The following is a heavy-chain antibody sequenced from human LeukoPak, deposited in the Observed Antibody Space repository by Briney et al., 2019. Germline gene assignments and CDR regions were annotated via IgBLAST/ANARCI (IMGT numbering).Heavy chain of an antibody. CDR1: GFTFSSYS. CDR2: ISDSSTTI. D-gene: IGHD5-12*01. Sequence: GGSLRLSCAASGFTFSSYSMNWVRQAPGKGLEWLSYISDSSTTIDYADSVKGRFAISRDNAKNSLYLQMNSLRDEDTAVYHCARDTGYAFDYWGQGTLVTVSS. CDR3: ARDTGYAFDY. V-gene: IGHV3-48*02. J-gene: IGHJ4*02.